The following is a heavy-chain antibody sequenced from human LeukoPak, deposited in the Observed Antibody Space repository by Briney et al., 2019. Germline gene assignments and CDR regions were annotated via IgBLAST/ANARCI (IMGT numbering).Heavy chain of an antibody. CDR1: GGSISSYY. V-gene: IGHV4-59*01. CDR3: ATSSRIQLGGMDV. Sequence: SETLSLTCTVSGGSISSYYWSWIRQPPGKGLEWIGYIYYSGSTNYNPSLKSRVTISVDTSKNQFSLKLSSVTAADTAVYYCATSSRIQLGGMDVWGQGTTVTVSS. J-gene: IGHJ6*02. CDR2: IYYSGST. D-gene: IGHD5-18*01.